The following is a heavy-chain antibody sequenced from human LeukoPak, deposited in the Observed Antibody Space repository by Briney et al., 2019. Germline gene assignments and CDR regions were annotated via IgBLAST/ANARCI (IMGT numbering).Heavy chain of an antibody. D-gene: IGHD3-9*01. CDR3: TTYYDILTGYLGQNV. Sequence: GGSLRLSCAASGFTFDDYGMSWFRQAPGKGLEWVGFIRSKAYGGTTEYAASVKGRFTISRDDSKSIAYLQMNSLKTEDTAVYYCTTYYDILTGYLGQNVWGKGTTVTVSS. CDR1: GFTFDDYG. V-gene: IGHV3-49*03. J-gene: IGHJ6*04. CDR2: IRSKAYGGTT.